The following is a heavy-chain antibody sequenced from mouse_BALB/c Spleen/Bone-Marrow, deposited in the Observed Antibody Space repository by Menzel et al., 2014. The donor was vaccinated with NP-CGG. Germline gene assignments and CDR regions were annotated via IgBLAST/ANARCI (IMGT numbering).Heavy chain of an antibody. J-gene: IGHJ4*01. Sequence: EVKLVESGGDLVKPGGSLKLSCAASGFTFSTYGMSWVRQTPDKRLEWVATISSGGGYTYYPDSVKGRFTISGDNANNTLYLQMSSLKSEDTAMYYCTRQRNWDHYAMDYWGQGTSVTVSS. CDR2: ISSGGGYT. D-gene: IGHD4-1*01. CDR1: GFTFSTYG. CDR3: TRQRNWDHYAMDY. V-gene: IGHV5-6*01.